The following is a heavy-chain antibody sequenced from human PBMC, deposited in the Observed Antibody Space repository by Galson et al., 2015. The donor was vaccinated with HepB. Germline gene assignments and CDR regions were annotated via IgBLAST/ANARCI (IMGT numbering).Heavy chain of an antibody. CDR2: ISAYNGNT. V-gene: IGHV1-18*01. CDR1: GYTFTSYG. D-gene: IGHD6-13*01. J-gene: IGHJ4*02. Sequence: SVKVSCKASGYTFTSYGISWVRQAPGQGLEWMGWISAYNGNTNYAQKLQGRVTMTTDTSTNTAYMELRSLRSDDTAVYYCARMACLSSSCFDYWAREPWSPSPQ. CDR3: ARMACLSSSCFDY.